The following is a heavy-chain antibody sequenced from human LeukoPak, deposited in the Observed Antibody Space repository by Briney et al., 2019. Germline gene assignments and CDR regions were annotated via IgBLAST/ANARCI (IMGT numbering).Heavy chain of an antibody. V-gene: IGHV3-7*04. CDR1: GFTFSSYW. CDR2: IKEDGSEK. D-gene: IGHD6-19*01. Sequence: GGSLRLSCAASGFTFSSYWMSWVRQAPGKGLERVANIKEDGSEKYYVDSVKGRFTISRDNAKNSLYLQMNSLRVEDTAVYHCARARLAVSGNYFENWGQGTLVTVSS. CDR3: ARARLAVSGNYFEN. J-gene: IGHJ4*02.